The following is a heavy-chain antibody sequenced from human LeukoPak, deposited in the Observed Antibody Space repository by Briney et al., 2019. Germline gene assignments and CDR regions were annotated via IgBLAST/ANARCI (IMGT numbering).Heavy chain of an antibody. CDR1: GFTFSSYG. CDR2: ISYDGSNK. Sequence: PGGSLRLSCAASGFTFSSYGMHWVRQAPGKGLEWVAVISYDGSNKYYADSVKGRFTISRDNAKKSLYLQMNSLGAEDTAVYYCARHLSGITGYTYGRGIDYWGQGTLLTVSS. J-gene: IGHJ4*02. V-gene: IGHV3-30*03. D-gene: IGHD5-18*01. CDR3: ARHLSGITGYTYGRGIDY.